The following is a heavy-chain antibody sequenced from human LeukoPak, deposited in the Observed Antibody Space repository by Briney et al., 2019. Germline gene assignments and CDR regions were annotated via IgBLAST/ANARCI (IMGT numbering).Heavy chain of an antibody. J-gene: IGHJ4*02. V-gene: IGHV4-39*01. Sequence: SETLSLTCSVSGRFIRTDRYYWVWIRQPPGKGLEWIGHIYYSGSSYYNPSLERRVTVSVDTSKNQFSLKVSSVTGADTAVYYCVTLQSKQLWFPGVGSFELWGQGTLVTVAS. CDR2: IYYSGSS. D-gene: IGHD3-10*01. CDR1: GRFIRTDRYY. CDR3: VTLQSKQLWFPGVGSFEL.